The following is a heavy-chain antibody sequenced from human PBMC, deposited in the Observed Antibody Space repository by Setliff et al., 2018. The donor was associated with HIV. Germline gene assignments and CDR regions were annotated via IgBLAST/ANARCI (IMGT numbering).Heavy chain of an antibody. J-gene: IGHJ4*02. CDR2: IYTSGST. Sequence: SETLSLTCTVSGGSISSGIYYWSWIRQPAGKGLEWIGRIYTSGSTNYNPSLKSRVTISVDTSKNQFSLKLSSVTAADTAVYYCARTLRAAAMGYFDYWGQGTLVTVSS. CDR1: GGSISSGIYY. V-gene: IGHV4-61*02. D-gene: IGHD5-18*01. CDR3: ARTLRAAAMGYFDY.